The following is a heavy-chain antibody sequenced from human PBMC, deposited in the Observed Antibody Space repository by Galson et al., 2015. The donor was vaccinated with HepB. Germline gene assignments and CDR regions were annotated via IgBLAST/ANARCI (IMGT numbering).Heavy chain of an antibody. CDR1: GFTFSSYA. Sequence: SLRLSCAASGFTFSSYAMSWVRQAPGKGLEWVSAISGSGGSTYYADSVKGRFTISRDNSKDTLYLQMNSLRAEDTAVYCCAKDFSLLDYYDSSGYRDYWGQGTLVTVSS. CDR2: ISGSGGST. V-gene: IGHV3-23*01. J-gene: IGHJ4*02. D-gene: IGHD3-22*01. CDR3: AKDFSLLDYYDSSGYRDY.